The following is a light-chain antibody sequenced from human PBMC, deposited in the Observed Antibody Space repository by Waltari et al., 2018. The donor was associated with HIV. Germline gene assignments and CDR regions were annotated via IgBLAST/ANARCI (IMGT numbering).Light chain of an antibody. J-gene: IGKJ4*01. CDR3: MQDLETPLT. CDR1: ESLLNSNGYIY. V-gene: IGKV2-28*01. Sequence: DIVMTQSPLSLSVTPGEPASISCRSSESLLNSNGYIYLDWYLQKPGQSPQLLIYLGSNLASGVPDKFSGSGSATEFTLKISRVEAEDAGIYYCMQDLETPLTFGGGTRVE. CDR2: LGS.